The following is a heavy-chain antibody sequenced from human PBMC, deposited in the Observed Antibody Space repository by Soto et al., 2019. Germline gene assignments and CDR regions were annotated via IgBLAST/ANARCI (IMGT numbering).Heavy chain of an antibody. CDR2: ISGSGGST. V-gene: IGHV3-23*01. CDR1: GFTFSSYA. Sequence: EVQLLESGGGLVQPGGSLRLSCAASGFTFSSYAMSWVRQAPGKGLEGVSAISGSGGSTYYADSVKGRFTISRDNSKHTLYLEMNSLRAEDTAVYYCAKENGYSSGWFEFDYWGQGTLVTVSS. D-gene: IGHD6-13*01. J-gene: IGHJ4*02. CDR3: AKENGYSSGWFEFDY.